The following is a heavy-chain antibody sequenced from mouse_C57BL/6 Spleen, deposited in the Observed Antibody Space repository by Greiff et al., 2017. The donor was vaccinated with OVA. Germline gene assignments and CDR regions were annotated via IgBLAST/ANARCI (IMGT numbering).Heavy chain of an antibody. CDR2: IYPRSGNT. D-gene: IGHD1-1*01. V-gene: IGHV1-81*01. Sequence: QVQLQQSGAELARPGASVKLSCKASGYTFTSYGISWVKQRTGQGLKWIGEIYPRSGNTYYNEKFKGKATLTADKSSSTAYMELRSLTSEDSAVYFCAYYCDNTDDIDYWGQGTSVTVPS. CDR1: GYTFTSYG. J-gene: IGHJ4*01. CDR3: AYYCDNTDDIDY.